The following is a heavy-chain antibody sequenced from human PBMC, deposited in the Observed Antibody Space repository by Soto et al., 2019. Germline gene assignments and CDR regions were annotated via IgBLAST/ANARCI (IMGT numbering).Heavy chain of an antibody. V-gene: IGHV1-69*13. Sequence: GASVKVSCKASGGTFSSYAISWVRQAPGQGXEWMGGIIPIFGTANYAQKFQGRVTITADESTSTAYMELSSLRSEDTAVYYCAARYCSGGSCYFVGLFDYWGQGTLVTVSS. J-gene: IGHJ4*02. D-gene: IGHD2-15*01. CDR1: GGTFSSYA. CDR2: IIPIFGTA. CDR3: AARYCSGGSCYFVGLFDY.